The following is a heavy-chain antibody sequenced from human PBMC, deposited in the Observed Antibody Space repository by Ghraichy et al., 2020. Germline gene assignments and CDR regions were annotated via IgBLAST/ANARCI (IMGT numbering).Heavy chain of an antibody. Sequence: LSLTCTVSGGSISSYYWSWIRQPAGKGLEWIGRIYTSGSTNYNPSLKSRVTMSVDTSKNQFSLKLSSVTAADTAVYYCARDRHYYGSGSYLGHWGQGTLVTVSS. CDR2: IYTSGST. CDR3: ARDRHYYGSGSYLGH. J-gene: IGHJ4*02. D-gene: IGHD3-10*01. V-gene: IGHV4-4*07. CDR1: GGSISSYY.